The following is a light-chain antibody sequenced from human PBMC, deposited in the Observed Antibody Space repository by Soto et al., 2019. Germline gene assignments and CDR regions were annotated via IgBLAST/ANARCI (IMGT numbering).Light chain of an antibody. CDR1: SSDVGGYNY. J-gene: IGLJ2*01. CDR2: DVS. CDR3: SSYTRSSTSLYVV. V-gene: IGLV2-14*01. Sequence: QSALTQPASVSGSPGQPITISCTGTSSDVGGYNYVSWYQQHPGKAPKLMIYDVSNRPSGVSNRFSGSKSGNTASLTISGLQAEDEADYYCSSYTRSSTSLYVVFGGGTKLTVL.